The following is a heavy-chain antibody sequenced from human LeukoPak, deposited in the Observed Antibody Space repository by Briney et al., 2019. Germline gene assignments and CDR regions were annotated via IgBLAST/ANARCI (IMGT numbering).Heavy chain of an antibody. CDR2: IFYSGST. CDR1: GGSISSYY. D-gene: IGHD3-10*01. J-gene: IGHJ2*01. Sequence: SETLSLTCTVSGGSISSYYWSWIRQPPEKGLEWIGFIFYSGSTKYNPSLKSRVTLSVDTSKNQFSLKLNSVTAADTAVYYCARAVRGVSTLRYCDLWGRGTLVTVSS. V-gene: IGHV4-59*01. CDR3: ARAVRGVSTLRYCDL.